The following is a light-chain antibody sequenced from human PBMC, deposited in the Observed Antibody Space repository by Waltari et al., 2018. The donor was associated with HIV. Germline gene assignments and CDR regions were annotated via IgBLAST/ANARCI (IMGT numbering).Light chain of an antibody. CDR3: QQYNNWPRT. CDR1: QSLSSN. Sequence: EIVMTQSPATLSVSPGERAPLSCRASQSLSSNLAWYQQKVGEAPRLLLYGASTRATGIPARFSGSGSGTEFTLTISSLQSEDFEVYYCQQYNNWPRTFGQGTKVDIK. CDR2: GAS. V-gene: IGKV3-15*01. J-gene: IGKJ1*01.